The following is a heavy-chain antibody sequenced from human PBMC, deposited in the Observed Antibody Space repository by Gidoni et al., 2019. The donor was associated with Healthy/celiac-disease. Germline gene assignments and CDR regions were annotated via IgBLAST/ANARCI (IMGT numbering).Heavy chain of an antibody. J-gene: IGHJ4*02. V-gene: IGHV7-4-1*02. Sequence: VSCKASGYTFTSYAIYWVRQAPGQGLECMGWINTNTGNPTYAQVFTGRFVFSLDTSVSTAYLQISTLEAEDTAVYYCARDSGVVKYYFDYWGQGTLVTVSS. CDR2: INTNTGNP. CDR1: GYTFTSYA. CDR3: ARDSGVVKYYFDY.